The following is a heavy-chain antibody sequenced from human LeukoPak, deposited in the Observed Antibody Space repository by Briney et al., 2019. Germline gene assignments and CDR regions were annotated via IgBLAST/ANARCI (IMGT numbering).Heavy chain of an antibody. Sequence: GASVKVSCTASGYTFTNYDINWVRQATGQGLEWMGWMNPNSGNTGYAQKFQGRVTISTSTSISTAYMELSSLRSEDTAVYYCAREGFDIWGQGTMVTVSS. CDR2: MNPNSGNT. CDR1: GYTFTNYD. J-gene: IGHJ3*02. CDR3: AREGFDI. V-gene: IGHV1-8*03.